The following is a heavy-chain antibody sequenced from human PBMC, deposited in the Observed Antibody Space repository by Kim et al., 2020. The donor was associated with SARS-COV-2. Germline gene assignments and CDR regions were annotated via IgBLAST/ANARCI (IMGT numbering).Heavy chain of an antibody. D-gene: IGHD3-22*01. CDR3: ARSPAYYYDSSGYYWLMYFDY. CDR1: GFTFSSYA. CDR2: ISYDGSNK. V-gene: IGHV3-30-3*01. Sequence: GGSLRLSCAASGFTFSSYAMHWVRQAPGKGLEWVAVISYDGSNKYYADSVKGRFTISRDNSKNTLYLQMNSLRAEDTAVYYCARSPAYYYDSSGYYWLMYFDYWGQGTLVTVSS. J-gene: IGHJ4*02.